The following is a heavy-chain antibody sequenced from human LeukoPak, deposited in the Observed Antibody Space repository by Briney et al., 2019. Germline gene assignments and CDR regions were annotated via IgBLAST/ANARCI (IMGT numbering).Heavy chain of an antibody. CDR1: GGSISSSSYY. CDR3: ARHAYCGGDCKESLPEYFQH. D-gene: IGHD2-21*02. V-gene: IGHV4-39*01. CDR2: IYYSGST. J-gene: IGHJ1*01. Sequence: SETLSLTCTVSGGSISSSSYYWGWIRQLPGKGLEWIGSIYYSGSTYYNPSLKSRVTISVDTSKNQFSLKLSSVTAADTAVYYCARHAYCGGDCKESLPEYFQHWGQGTLVTVSS.